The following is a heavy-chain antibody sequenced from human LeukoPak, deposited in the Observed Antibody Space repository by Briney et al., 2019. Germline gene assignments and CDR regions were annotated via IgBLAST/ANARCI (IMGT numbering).Heavy chain of an antibody. CDR3: ASTHYGSGSYYLDY. CDR1: GGTFSSYA. CDR2: IIPIFGTA. D-gene: IGHD3-10*01. Sequence: SVKVSCTASGGTFSSYAISWVRQAPGQGLEWMGGIIPIFGTANYAQKFQGRVTLTADKSTSTAYMELSSLRSEDTAVYYCASTHYGSGSYYLDYWGQGTLVTVSS. V-gene: IGHV1-69*06. J-gene: IGHJ4*02.